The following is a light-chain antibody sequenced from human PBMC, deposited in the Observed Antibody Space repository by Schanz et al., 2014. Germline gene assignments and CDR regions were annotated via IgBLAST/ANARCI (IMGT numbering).Light chain of an antibody. J-gene: IGKJ4*01. CDR1: QSVSSF. Sequence: EIVLTQSPATLSLSPGDRATLSCRASQSVSSFLAWYQQKRGQAPRLLIYGASTRATGIPARFSGSGSGTEFTLTISSLQSEDFAVYYCQQYYSIPLTFGGGTKVEIK. V-gene: IGKV3-15*01. CDR2: GAS. CDR3: QQYYSIPLT.